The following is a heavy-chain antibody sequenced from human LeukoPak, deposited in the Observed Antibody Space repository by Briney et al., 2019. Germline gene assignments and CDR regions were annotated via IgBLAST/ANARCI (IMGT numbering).Heavy chain of an antibody. Sequence: PGGSLRLSCAASGFTFSSYSMNWVRQAPGKGLEWVSSISSSSSYIYYADSVKGRFTISRDNSKNSLYLQMNSLRTEDTALYYCAKGGKRWLQFELDYWGQGTLVTVSS. CDR2: ISSSSSYI. CDR1: GFTFSSYS. D-gene: IGHD5-24*01. J-gene: IGHJ4*02. CDR3: AKGGKRWLQFELDY. V-gene: IGHV3-21*04.